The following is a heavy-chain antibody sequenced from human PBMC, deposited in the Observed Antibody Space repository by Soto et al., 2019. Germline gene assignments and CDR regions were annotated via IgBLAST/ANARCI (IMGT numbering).Heavy chain of an antibody. CDR2: VYYSGST. J-gene: IGHJ2*01. CDR3: ARMSYFYDKWYFDL. V-gene: IGHV4-30-4*01. Sequence: SETLSLTCTVSGASINNNDYYWSWIRQTPGKGLEWIGYVYYSGSTDYIPSLKSRLSMSVDKSQNQFTLKLNSVTAADTATYYCARMSYFYDKWYFDLWGRGTLVTVSS. CDR1: GASINNNDYY. D-gene: IGHD3-22*01.